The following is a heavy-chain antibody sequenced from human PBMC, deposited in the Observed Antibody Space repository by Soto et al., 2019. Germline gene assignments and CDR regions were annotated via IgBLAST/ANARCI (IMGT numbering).Heavy chain of an antibody. J-gene: IGHJ6*03. CDR1: GYTFTSCG. Sequence: ASVKVSCKASGYTFTSCGISWVRQAPGQGLERMGWISAYNGNTNYAQKLQGRVTMTTDTSTSTAYMELRSLRSDDTAVYYCARVTVVVAATVFMDVWGKGTTVTVSS. V-gene: IGHV1-18*01. CDR2: ISAYNGNT. CDR3: ARVTVVVAATVFMDV. D-gene: IGHD2-15*01.